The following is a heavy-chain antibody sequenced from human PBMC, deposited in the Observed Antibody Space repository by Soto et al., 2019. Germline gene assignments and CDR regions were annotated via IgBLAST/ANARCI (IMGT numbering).Heavy chain of an antibody. CDR2: IYYSGST. CDR3: ASDRSSGWDQGYGMDV. Sequence: SETLSLTCTVTGGSISTYSWSWIRQPPGKGLAWIGYIYYSGSTSYNPSLQSRVTISVDTSKNQFSLKMRSVTDADTAVYYCASDRSSGWDQGYGMDVWGQGTKVTVSS. D-gene: IGHD6-19*01. V-gene: IGHV4-59*01. CDR1: GGSISTYS. J-gene: IGHJ6*02.